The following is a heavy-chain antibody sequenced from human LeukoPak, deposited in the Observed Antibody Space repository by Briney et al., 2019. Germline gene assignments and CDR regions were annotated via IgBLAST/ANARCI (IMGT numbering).Heavy chain of an antibody. Sequence: GGSLRLPCAASGFTVSSNYMSWVRQAPGKGLEWVSVIYSGGSTYYADSVKGRFTISRHNSKNTLYLQMNSLRAEDTAVYYCARAYQYCSGGSCYLLGDVAAFDIWGQGTLVTVSS. D-gene: IGHD2-15*01. CDR3: ARAYQYCSGGSCYLLGDVAAFDI. CDR1: GFTVSSNY. V-gene: IGHV3-53*04. J-gene: IGHJ3*02. CDR2: IYSGGST.